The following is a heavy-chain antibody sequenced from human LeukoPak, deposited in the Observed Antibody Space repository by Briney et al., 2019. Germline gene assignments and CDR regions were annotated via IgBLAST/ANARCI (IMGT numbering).Heavy chain of an antibody. CDR3: AKALEQETVIALDS. CDR2: ISGSGGST. D-gene: IGHD6-13*01. V-gene: IGHV3-23*01. Sequence: GGSLRLSCAASGFTFSSYAMSWVRQAPGKGLEWVSAISGSGGSTYYADSVRGRFTISRDNSKNTLYLQMNSLRAEDTSIYFCAKALEQETVIALDSWGQGTLVTVSS. CDR1: GFTFSSYA. J-gene: IGHJ4*02.